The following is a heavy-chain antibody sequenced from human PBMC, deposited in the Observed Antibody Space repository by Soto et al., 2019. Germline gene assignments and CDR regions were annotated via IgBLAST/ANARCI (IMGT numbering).Heavy chain of an antibody. CDR3: ARDRHGTLRYYYYGMDV. Sequence: GGSLRLSCAASGFTFSSYGMHWVRQAPGKGLEWVSVISSDSSTIYYADSVKGRFTISRDNAKNSLYLQMNSLRAEDTAVYYCARDRHGTLRYYYYGMDVWGQGTTVTVSS. CDR1: GFTFSSYG. D-gene: IGHD1-1*01. J-gene: IGHJ6*02. CDR2: ISSDSSTI. V-gene: IGHV3-48*01.